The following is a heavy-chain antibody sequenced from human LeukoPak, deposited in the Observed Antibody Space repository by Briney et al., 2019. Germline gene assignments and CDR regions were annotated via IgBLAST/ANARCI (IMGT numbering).Heavy chain of an antibody. D-gene: IGHD2-15*01. Sequence: SQTLSLTCTVSGGSISSGGYYWSWIRQHPGKGLEWIGYIYYSGSTYYNPSLKSRVTISVDTSKNQFSLKLSSVTAADTAVYYCARDRGSLGARNWFDPWGQGTLVTVSS. CDR3: ARDRGSLGARNWFDP. CDR1: GGSISSGGYY. V-gene: IGHV4-31*03. J-gene: IGHJ5*02. CDR2: IYYSGST.